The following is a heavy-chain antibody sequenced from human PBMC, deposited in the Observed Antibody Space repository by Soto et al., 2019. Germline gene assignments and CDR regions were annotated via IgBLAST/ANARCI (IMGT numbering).Heavy chain of an antibody. V-gene: IGHV3-23*01. Sequence: GWSLRLSCASSGFTFSSYAMSWVRQAPGKGLEWVSAISGSGGSTYYADSVKGRSTISRDNPKNTLYLQMNSLRAEDTAVYYCAKDQDGSSWYFRSYYYYGMDVWGQGTTVTVSS. CDR3: AKDQDGSSWYFRSYYYYGMDV. CDR1: GFTFSSYA. J-gene: IGHJ6*02. CDR2: ISGSGGST. D-gene: IGHD6-13*01.